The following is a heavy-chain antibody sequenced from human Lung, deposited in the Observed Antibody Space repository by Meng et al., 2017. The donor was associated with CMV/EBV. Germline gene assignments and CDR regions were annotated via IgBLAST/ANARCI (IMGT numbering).Heavy chain of an antibody. Sequence: SETLSLTCAVYGGSFSGYYWSWIRQPPGKGLEWSGEINHSGSTNYNPSLKSRVTISVDTSKNQFSLKLSSVTAADTAVYYCAGEQGAFWGQGTLVTVSS. CDR2: INHSGST. J-gene: IGHJ4*02. V-gene: IGHV4-34*01. D-gene: IGHD3-16*01. CDR1: GGSFSGYY. CDR3: AGEQGAF.